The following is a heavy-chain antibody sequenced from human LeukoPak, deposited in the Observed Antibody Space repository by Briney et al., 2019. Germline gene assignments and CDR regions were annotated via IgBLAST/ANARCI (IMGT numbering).Heavy chain of an antibody. CDR1: GYTFTSYG. CDR3: ARAYSSGWSSRWSFDY. V-gene: IGHV1-18*04. J-gene: IGHJ4*02. CDR2: ISAYNGNT. D-gene: IGHD6-19*01. Sequence: ASVRVSCTASGYTFTSYGISWVRQAPGQGLEGMGWISAYNGNTNYAQKLQGRVTMTTDTSTSTAYMELRSLSSDDPAVYYCARAYSSGWSSRWSFDYWGQGTLVTVSS.